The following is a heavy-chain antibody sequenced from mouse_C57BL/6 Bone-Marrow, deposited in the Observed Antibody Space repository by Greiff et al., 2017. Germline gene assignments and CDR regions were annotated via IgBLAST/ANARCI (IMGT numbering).Heavy chain of an antibody. J-gene: IGHJ2*01. Sequence: VQLQQPGAELVRPGTSVKLSCKASGYTFTSYWMHWVKQRPGQGLEWIGVIDPSDSYTNYNQKFKGKATLTVDPSSSTAYMQLSSLTSEDSAVYDCARITTVVATDYWGQGTTLTVSS. CDR3: ARITTVVATDY. D-gene: IGHD1-1*01. CDR2: IDPSDSYT. CDR1: GYTFTSYW. V-gene: IGHV1-59*01.